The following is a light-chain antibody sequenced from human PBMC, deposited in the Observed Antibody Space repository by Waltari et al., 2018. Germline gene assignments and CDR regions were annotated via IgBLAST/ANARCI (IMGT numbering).Light chain of an antibody. V-gene: IGKV1-39*01. CDR1: QSISSY. J-gene: IGKJ2*01. CDR3: QQSYSTLFF. CDR2: AAS. Sequence: DIQMTQSPSSLSASVGDRVTITCRASQSISSYLNWYQQKPGKAPKLPIYAASSLQSGVPSRFSGSGSGTDFTLTISSLQPEDFATYYCQQSYSTLFFFGQGTKLEIK.